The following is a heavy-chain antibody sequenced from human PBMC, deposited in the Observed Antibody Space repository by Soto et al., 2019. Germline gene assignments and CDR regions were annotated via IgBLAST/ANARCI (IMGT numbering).Heavy chain of an antibody. V-gene: IGHV3-30-3*01. CDR3: VRAPSGSYPEFDY. CDR1: GFILRSYT. J-gene: IGHJ4*02. CDR2: ITYDGSNQ. D-gene: IGHD1-26*01. Sequence: PGGSLRLSCAASGFILRSYTMHWVRQAPGKGLEWLGVITYDGSNQYYADSVKGRFTISRDNSRDMLYLQMNSLRPDDTALYYCVRAPSGSYPEFDYWGQGTLVTVSS.